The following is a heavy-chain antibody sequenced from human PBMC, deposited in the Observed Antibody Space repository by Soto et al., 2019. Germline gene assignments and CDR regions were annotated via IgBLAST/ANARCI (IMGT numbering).Heavy chain of an antibody. CDR2: IYSGGSS. Sequence: GGSLRLSCAASGFTVSSSHMTWVRQAPGKGLEWVSVIYSGGSSYYAVSVQGRFTISRDNSKNTVYLQMNSLRGEDTAMYYCARLGPYGSESYSFRYNWFDPWGQGTLVTVSS. V-gene: IGHV3-53*01. CDR3: ARLGPYGSESYSFRYNWFDP. CDR1: GFTVSSSH. D-gene: IGHD3-10*01. J-gene: IGHJ5*02.